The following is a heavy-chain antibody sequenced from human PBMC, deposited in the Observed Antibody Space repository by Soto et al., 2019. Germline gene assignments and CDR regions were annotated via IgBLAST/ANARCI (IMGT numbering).Heavy chain of an antibody. D-gene: IGHD3-3*01. V-gene: IGHV1-2*02. Sequence: GASVKVSRKASGYTFTGYYMHWVRQAPGQGLEWMGWINPNSGGTNYAQKFQGRVTMTRDTSISTAYMELSRLRSDDTAVYYCARDQFLEWLPHDYWGQGTLVTVSS. J-gene: IGHJ4*02. CDR2: INPNSGGT. CDR3: ARDQFLEWLPHDY. CDR1: GYTFTGYY.